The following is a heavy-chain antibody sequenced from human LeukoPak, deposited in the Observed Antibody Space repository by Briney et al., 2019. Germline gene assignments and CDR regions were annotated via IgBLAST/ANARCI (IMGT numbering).Heavy chain of an antibody. CDR2: VDHSGST. CDR3: ARGRVSSSTWYSTYYYYFYMDV. Sequence: SETLSLTCSVSDDSITMYYWTWLRQPPGKGLEWIGYVDHSGSTNFNPSLNGRVSISRDTTKNLFSLRLRSVTAADTAVYFCARGRVSSSTWYSTYYYYFYMDVWGKGTTVTVSS. V-gene: IGHV4-59*01. J-gene: IGHJ6*03. D-gene: IGHD1-1*01. CDR1: DDSITMYY.